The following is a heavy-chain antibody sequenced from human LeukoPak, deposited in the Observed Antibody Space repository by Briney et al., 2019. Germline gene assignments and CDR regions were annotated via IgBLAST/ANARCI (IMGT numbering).Heavy chain of an antibody. CDR2: INPQSGGT. V-gene: IGHV1-2*02. J-gene: IGHJ3*02. CDR3: ARVYRLYERTYPAGYDI. Sequence: ASVKVSCKASGYNYRDYYIHWVRHAPGQGLEWVGWINPQSGGTRYAPRFQSRVTMSSDTSINTAYMELRRLTSDDTAVFYCARVYRLYERTYPAGYDIWGQGTGVTVSS. CDR1: GYNYRDYY. D-gene: IGHD6-25*01.